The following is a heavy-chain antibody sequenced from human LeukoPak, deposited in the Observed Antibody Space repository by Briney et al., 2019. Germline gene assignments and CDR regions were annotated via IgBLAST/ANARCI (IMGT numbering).Heavy chain of an antibody. D-gene: IGHD1-1*01. V-gene: IGHV3-23*01. CDR1: GFTFRNFD. J-gene: IGHJ6*02. Sequence: GGSLRLSCAASGFTFRNFDIHWVRQAPGKGLEWVSAISGSGGSTYYADSVKGRFTISRDNSKNTLYLQMNSLRAEDTAVYYCAKNAQLERLHYYYYYGMDVWGQGTTVTVSS. CDR3: AKNAQLERLHYYYYYGMDV. CDR2: ISGSGGST.